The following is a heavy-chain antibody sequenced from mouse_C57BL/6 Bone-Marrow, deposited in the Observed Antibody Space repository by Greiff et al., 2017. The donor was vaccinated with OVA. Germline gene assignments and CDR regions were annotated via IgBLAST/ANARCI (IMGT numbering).Heavy chain of an antibody. CDR2: ISYDGSN. J-gene: IGHJ2*01. D-gene: IGHD2-2*01. V-gene: IGHV3-6*01. Sequence: DVKLQESGPGLVKPSQSLSLTCSVTGYSITSGYYWNWIRQFPGNKLEWMGYISYDGSNNYNPSLKNRISITRDTSKNQFFLKLNSVTTEDTATYYCARDGRDYGYGEGPYYFDYWGQGTTLTVSS. CDR1: GYSITSGYY. CDR3: ARDGRDYGYGEGPYYFDY.